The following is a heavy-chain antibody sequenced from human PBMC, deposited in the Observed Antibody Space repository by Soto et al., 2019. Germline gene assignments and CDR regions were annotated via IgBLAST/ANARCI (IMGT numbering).Heavy chain of an antibody. Sequence: PGGSLILSCAASGFTFSSYAMSWVRQAPGKGLEWVSAISGSGGSTYYADSVKGRFTISRDNSKNTLYLQMNSLRAEDTAVYYCAKGKVDCSGGSCYSDYYYYGMDVWGQGTTVTVSS. CDR1: GFTFSSYA. D-gene: IGHD2-15*01. V-gene: IGHV3-23*01. J-gene: IGHJ6*02. CDR3: AKGKVDCSGGSCYSDYYYYGMDV. CDR2: ISGSGGST.